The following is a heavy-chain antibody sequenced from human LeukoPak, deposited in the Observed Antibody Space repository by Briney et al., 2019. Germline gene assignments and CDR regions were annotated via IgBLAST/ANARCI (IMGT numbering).Heavy chain of an antibody. V-gene: IGHV4-34*01. Sequence: SQTGYLSCAVCGASFREYYWSWIRQPPGKGLEWIGEINHSGSTNYNPSLKSRVTISVDTSKNQFSLKLSSVTAADTAVYYCARGDCGGDCYLDYYYMDVWGKGTTVTISS. J-gene: IGHJ6*03. D-gene: IGHD2-21*02. CDR2: INHSGST. CDR1: GASFREYY. CDR3: ARGDCGGDCYLDYYYMDV.